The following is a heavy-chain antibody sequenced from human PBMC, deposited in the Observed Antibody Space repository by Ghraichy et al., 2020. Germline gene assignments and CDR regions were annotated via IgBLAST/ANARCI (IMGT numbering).Heavy chain of an antibody. CDR3: TRGHWWVDP. J-gene: IGHJ5*02. Sequence: GGSLRLSCAASGFTFSNSWMSWVRQAPGKGLEWVAHINQDGSEKYYVDAVKGRFTISRDNAKNSLHLQMSSLRAEDTAVYYCTRGHWWVDPWGQGNVVTVSS. CDR2: INQDGSEK. V-gene: IGHV3-7*05. D-gene: IGHD1-1*01. CDR1: GFTFSNSW.